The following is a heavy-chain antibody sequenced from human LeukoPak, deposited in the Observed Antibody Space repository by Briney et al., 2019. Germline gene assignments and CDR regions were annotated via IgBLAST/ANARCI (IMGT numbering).Heavy chain of an antibody. CDR2: ISNSGSTI. D-gene: IGHD2-21*02. V-gene: IGHV3-48*03. CDR3: ARESYCGGDCYYFDY. Sequence: GGSLRLSCAASGFTFSSYEMNWVRQAPGKGLEWVSYISNSGSTIYYADSVKGRFTISRDNAKNSLYLQMNSLRAEDTAVYYCARESYCGGDCYYFDYWGQGTLVTVSS. J-gene: IGHJ4*02. CDR1: GFTFSSYE.